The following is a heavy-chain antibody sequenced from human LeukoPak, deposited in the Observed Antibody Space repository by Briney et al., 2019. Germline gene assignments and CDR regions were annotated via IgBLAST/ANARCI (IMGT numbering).Heavy chain of an antibody. CDR2: IWYDGSNR. D-gene: IGHD3-3*01. Sequence: GGSLRLSCAASGFTFSSYGMYWVRQAPGKGLEWVAVIWYDGSNRYYADSVKGRFTISRDNSKNTLYLQMNSLRAENTAVYYCARAFDFWSGYFSSGSYFDYWGQGTLVTVSS. CDR3: ARAFDFWSGYFSSGSYFDY. J-gene: IGHJ4*02. V-gene: IGHV3-33*01. CDR1: GFTFSSYG.